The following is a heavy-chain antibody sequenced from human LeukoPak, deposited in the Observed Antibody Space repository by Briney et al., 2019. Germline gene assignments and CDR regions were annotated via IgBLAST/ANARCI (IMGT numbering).Heavy chain of an antibody. CDR1: GFTFSSYG. J-gene: IGHJ4*02. D-gene: IGHD6-19*01. V-gene: IGHV3-53*01. CDR2: IYSGDNT. CDR3: AREAGGSRAVAGPLDY. Sequence: PGGSLRLSCAASGFTFSSYGMHWVRQAPGQGLEWISVIYSGDNTYYANSVKGRFIISRDNSKNTLYLQMNSLRAEDTAVYYCAREAGGSRAVAGPLDYWGQGTLVTVSS.